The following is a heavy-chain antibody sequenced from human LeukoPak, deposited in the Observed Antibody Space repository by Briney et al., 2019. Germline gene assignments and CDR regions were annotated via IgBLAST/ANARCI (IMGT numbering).Heavy chain of an antibody. CDR1: GFTFSSYG. V-gene: IGHV3-30*18. CDR3: AKDQGDWSGCYLERGAFEY. Sequence: GGSLRLSCAASGFTFSSYGMHWVRQAPGKGLEWVAVISYDGSNKFHADSVKGRFTVSRDNSKYTLYLQMNSLRAEDTAVYYCAKDQGDWSGCYLERGAFEYWGQGTLVTVSS. D-gene: IGHD1-26*01. J-gene: IGHJ4*02. CDR2: ISYDGSNK.